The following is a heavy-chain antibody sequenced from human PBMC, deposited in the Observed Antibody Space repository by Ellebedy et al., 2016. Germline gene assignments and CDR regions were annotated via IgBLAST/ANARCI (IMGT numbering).Heavy chain of an antibody. Sequence: GGSLRLSCKGYGYTFSNYYIGWVRQMPGKGLEWMGIIFPDDSDTRSSPSFQGQVTISVDESISTAYLQWSSLKASDTAMYFCARGVVPGTCSRTKCFASGMDVWGQGTTVIVSS. CDR1: GYTFSNYY. D-gene: IGHD2-2*01. CDR2: IFPDDSDT. J-gene: IGHJ6*02. V-gene: IGHV5-51*01. CDR3: ARGVVPGTCSRTKCFASGMDV.